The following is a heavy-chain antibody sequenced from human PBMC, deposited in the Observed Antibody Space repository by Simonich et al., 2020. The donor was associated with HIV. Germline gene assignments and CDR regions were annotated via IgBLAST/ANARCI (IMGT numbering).Heavy chain of an antibody. CDR3: ARPIDDSGSRVDGDY. V-gene: IGHV1-69*09. J-gene: IGHJ4*02. CDR1: GGTFSTYT. Sequence: QVKLVQSGAEVKKPGSSVKVSCKASGGTFSTYTISWVRQAPGQRLEGLGGIIPTLGIPNYAQKFQGRGTITADKSTSTAYMELSSLRSEDTAVYYCARPIDDSGSRVDGDYWGQGTLVTVSS. CDR2: IIPTLGIP. D-gene: IGHD1-26*01.